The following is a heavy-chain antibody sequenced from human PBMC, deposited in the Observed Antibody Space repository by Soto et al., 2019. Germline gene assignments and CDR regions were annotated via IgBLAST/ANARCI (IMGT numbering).Heavy chain of an antibody. J-gene: IGHJ3*02. V-gene: IGHV4-34*01. CDR1: GGSFSGYY. Sequence: SETLSLTCDVYGGSFSGYYWSWIRQPPGKGLEWIGEINHSGSTNYNPSLKSRVTISVDTSKNQFSLKLSSVTAADTAVYYCARERNYYGSGSYPTNAFDIWGQGTMVTVSS. CDR2: INHSGST. CDR3: ARERNYYGSGSYPTNAFDI. D-gene: IGHD3-10*01.